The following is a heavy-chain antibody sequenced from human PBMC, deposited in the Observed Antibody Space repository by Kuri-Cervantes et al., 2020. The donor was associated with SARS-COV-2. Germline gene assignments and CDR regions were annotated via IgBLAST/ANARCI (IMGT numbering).Heavy chain of an antibody. Sequence: SETLSLTCTVSGGSISSSSYYWGWIRQPPGKGLEWIGSIYYSGSTYYNPSLKSRVTISVDTSKNQFSLKLSSVTAADTAVYYCARDRGTYYWGELSSWGHGTLV. CDR3: ARDRGTYYWGELSS. J-gene: IGHJ5*01. CDR1: GGSISSSSYY. CDR2: IYYSGST. D-gene: IGHD2/OR15-2a*01. V-gene: IGHV4-39*02.